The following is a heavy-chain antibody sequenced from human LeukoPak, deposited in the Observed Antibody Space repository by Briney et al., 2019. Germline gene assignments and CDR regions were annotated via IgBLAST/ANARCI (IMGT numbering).Heavy chain of an antibody. D-gene: IGHD1-14*01. J-gene: IGHJ4*02. CDR1: GFTFSSYG. CDR2: ISYDGSNK. CDR3: AKAGDLKNRLDY. Sequence: GGSLRLSCAASGFTFSSYGMHWVRQAPGKGLEWVAVISYDGSNKYYADSVKGRFTISRDNSKNTLYLQMNSLRAEDTAVYYCAKAGDLKNRLDYWGQGTLVTVS. V-gene: IGHV3-30*18.